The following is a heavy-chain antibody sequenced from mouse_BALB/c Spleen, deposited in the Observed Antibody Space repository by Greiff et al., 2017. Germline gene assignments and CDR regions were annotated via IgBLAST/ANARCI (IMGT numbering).Heavy chain of an antibody. CDR3: ARDGYGNYDGVDY. Sequence: EVKVVESGGGLVKPGGSLKLSCAASGFTFSDYYMYWVRQTPEKRLEWVATISDGGSYTYYPDSVKGRFTISRDNAKNNLYLQMSSLKSEDTAMYYCARDGYGNYDGVDYWGQGTTLTVSS. CDR2: ISDGGSYT. D-gene: IGHD2-10*02. CDR1: GFTFSDYY. V-gene: IGHV5-4*02. J-gene: IGHJ2*01.